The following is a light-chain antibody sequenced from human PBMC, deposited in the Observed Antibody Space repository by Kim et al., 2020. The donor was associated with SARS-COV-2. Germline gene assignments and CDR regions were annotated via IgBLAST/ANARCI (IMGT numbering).Light chain of an antibody. J-gene: IGLJ2*01. CDR2: EVT. Sequence: QSALSQPPSASGSPGQSVTISCTGTSNDVGTYNYVSWYQQHPGKAPKLIISEVTKRPSGVPDRFSGSKPGNTASLTVSGLQPDDEADYYCCSFAGGNKVFGGGTQLTVL. CDR3: CSFAGGNKV. V-gene: IGLV2-8*01. CDR1: SNDVGTYNY.